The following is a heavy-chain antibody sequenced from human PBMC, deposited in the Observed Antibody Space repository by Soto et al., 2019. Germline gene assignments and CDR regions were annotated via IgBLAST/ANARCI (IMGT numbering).Heavy chain of an antibody. V-gene: IGHV1-69*14. CDR3: ARALGSGYDPRDY. Sequence: QVQLVQSGAEVKKPGSSVKVSCKTSGDIFSGYSISCVRQSPGQGLEWMGGVIHIFGTTNYAKRFHGRVTITADKSTSTVYMELYSLKSEDTAVYYCARALGSGYDPRDYWGQGTLVTVSS. D-gene: IGHD5-12*01. CDR2: VIHIFGTT. CDR1: GDIFSGYS. J-gene: IGHJ4*02.